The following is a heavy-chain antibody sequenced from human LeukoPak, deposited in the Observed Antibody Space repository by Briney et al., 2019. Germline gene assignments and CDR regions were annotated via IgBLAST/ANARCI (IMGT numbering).Heavy chain of an antibody. Sequence: GGSLRLSCTASGFIFGDYVMSWVRQAPGKGRECVGFIRSKAYGGTAEYAASVKGRFTISRDDSKSIAYLQMNSLKTEDTAVYYCTRSVAAAGNRRFDYWGQGTLVTVSS. CDR3: TRSVAAAGNRRFDY. CDR2: IRSKAYGGTA. D-gene: IGHD6-13*01. CDR1: GFIFGDYV. V-gene: IGHV3-49*04. J-gene: IGHJ4*02.